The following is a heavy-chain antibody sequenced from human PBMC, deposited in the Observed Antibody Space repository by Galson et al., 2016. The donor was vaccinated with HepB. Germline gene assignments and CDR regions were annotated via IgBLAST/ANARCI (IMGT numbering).Heavy chain of an antibody. D-gene: IGHD6-13*01. Sequence: SETLSLTCAVSGGSISSSHWWNWVRQPPGKGLEWIGKIYHSGSTNYNPSLKSRVTISVDKSKNQSSPKLNYVTAADTAVYYCARESIAAAGTFDKWGQGTLVTVSS. CDR2: IYHSGST. CDR1: GGSISSSHW. V-gene: IGHV4-4*02. CDR3: ARESIAAAGTFDK. J-gene: IGHJ4*02.